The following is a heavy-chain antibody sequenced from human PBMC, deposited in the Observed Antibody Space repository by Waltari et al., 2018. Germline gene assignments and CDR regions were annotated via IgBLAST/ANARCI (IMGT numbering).Heavy chain of an antibody. Sequence: QVQLQQWGAGLLKPSETLSLTCSVDGGSFPSYYLSWIRQPPGKGLEWIGKLTHRGSTHYNPSLKGRVTMSVDTSKSQFSLKLTSVTAADTAVYYCLNLAYCNPSTCYPRPGWGPGNLVVVSS. CDR3: LNLAYCNPSTCYPRPG. CDR2: LTHRGST. V-gene: IGHV4-34*01. D-gene: IGHD2-2*01. J-gene: IGHJ4*02. CDR1: GGSFPSYY.